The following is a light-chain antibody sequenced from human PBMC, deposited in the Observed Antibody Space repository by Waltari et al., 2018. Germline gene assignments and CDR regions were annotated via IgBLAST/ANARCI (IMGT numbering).Light chain of an antibody. J-gene: IGKJ1*01. CDR2: AAS. Sequence: DIQMTPPPSSLSPSVGHRVTITCRASQGISKHFAWYQQKPGKVPKLLIYAASTLQSGVPSRFSGSGSGTDFTLTISSLQPEDVATYYCQKYNSAPRTFGQGTKVEIK. CDR3: QKYNSAPRT. V-gene: IGKV1-27*01. CDR1: QGISKH.